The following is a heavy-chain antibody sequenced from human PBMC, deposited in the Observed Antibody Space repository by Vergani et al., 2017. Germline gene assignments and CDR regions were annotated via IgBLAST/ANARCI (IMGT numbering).Heavy chain of an antibody. CDR2: IYYSGST. Sequence: QLQLQESGPGLVKPSETLSLTCTVSGGSISSSSYYWGWIRQPPGKGLEWIGSIYYSGSTYYNPSLKSRVTISVDTSKNQFSLKLSSVTAADTAVYYCAREGPWGRYFDWLSAYYYYGMDVWGQGTTVTVSS. CDR1: GGSISSSSYY. V-gene: IGHV4-39*07. CDR3: AREGPWGRYFDWLSAYYYYGMDV. J-gene: IGHJ6*02. D-gene: IGHD3-9*01.